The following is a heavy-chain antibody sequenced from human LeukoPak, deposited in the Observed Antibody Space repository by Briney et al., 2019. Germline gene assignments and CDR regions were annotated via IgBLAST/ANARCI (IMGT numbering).Heavy chain of an antibody. CDR1: GFSFSSSG. J-gene: IGHJ6*03. CDR3: AKDRYYGSGRNYYYYYMDV. CDR2: ISFDGFDT. Sequence: PGGSLRLSCAASGFSFSSSGVHWVRQAPGKGLEWVAVISFDGFDTHYAESVKGRFTISRDNSKNTLYLQMNSLGPEDSAVYYCAKDRYYGSGRNYYYYYMDVWGEGTTVTVS. V-gene: IGHV3-30*18. D-gene: IGHD3-10*01.